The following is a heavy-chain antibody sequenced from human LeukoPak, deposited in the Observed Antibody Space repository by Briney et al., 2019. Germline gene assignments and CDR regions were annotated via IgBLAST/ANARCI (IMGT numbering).Heavy chain of an antibody. CDR3: AREPNTYYDFWSGYRDY. V-gene: IGHV1-18*01. D-gene: IGHD3-3*01. J-gene: IGHJ4*02. CDR2: ISAYNGNT. CDR1: GYTFTSYG. Sequence: ASVKVSCKASGYTFTSYGISWVRQAPGQGLEWMGWISAYNGNTNYAQKLQGRVTMTTDTSTSTAYMELRSLRPDDTAVYYCAREPNTYYDFWSGYRDYWGQGTLVTVSS.